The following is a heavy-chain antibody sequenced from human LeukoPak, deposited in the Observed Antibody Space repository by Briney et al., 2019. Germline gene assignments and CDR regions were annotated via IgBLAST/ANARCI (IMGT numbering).Heavy chain of an antibody. J-gene: IGHJ4*02. D-gene: IGHD3-3*01. V-gene: IGHV3-30-3*01. CDR3: AREGFSIDY. CDR1: GFTSSSYA. CDR2: ISYDGSNK. Sequence: PGGSLRLSCAASGFTSSSYAMHWVRQAPGKGLEWVAVISYDGSNKYYADSVKGRFTISRDNSKNTLYLQMNSLRAEDTAVYYCAREGFSIDYWGQGTLVTVSS.